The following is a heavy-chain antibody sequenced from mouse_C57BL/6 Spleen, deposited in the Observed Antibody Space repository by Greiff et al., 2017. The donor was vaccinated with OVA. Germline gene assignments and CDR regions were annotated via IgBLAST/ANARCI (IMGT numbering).Heavy chain of an antibody. CDR2: IDPSDSYT. D-gene: IGHD3-2*02. CDR1: GYTFTSYW. J-gene: IGHJ3*01. CDR3: ARRQLRPWFAY. V-gene: IGHV1-50*01. Sequence: QVQLQQPGAELVKPGASVKLSCKASGYTFTSYWMQWVKQRPGQGLEWIGEIDPSDSYTNYNQKFKGKATLTVDTSSSTAYMQLSSLTSEDSAVYYCARRQLRPWFAYWGQGTLVTVSA.